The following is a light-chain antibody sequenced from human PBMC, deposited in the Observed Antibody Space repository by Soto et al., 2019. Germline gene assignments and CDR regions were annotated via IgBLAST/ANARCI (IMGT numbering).Light chain of an antibody. Sequence: QSVLNQPLTAAGTPGQRVTISCSGSSSNIGSNYVYWYQQLPGTAPKLLIYRNNQRPSGVPDRFSGSKSGTSASLAISGLRSEDEADYYCAAWDDSLSAHYVFGTGTKVTVL. CDR2: RNN. V-gene: IGLV1-47*01. J-gene: IGLJ1*01. CDR3: AAWDDSLSAHYV. CDR1: SSNIGSNY.